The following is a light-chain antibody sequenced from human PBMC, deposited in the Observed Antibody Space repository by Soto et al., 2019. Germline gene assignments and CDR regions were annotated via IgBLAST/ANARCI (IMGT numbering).Light chain of an antibody. V-gene: IGKV1-5*03. CDR1: QSINNG. CDR2: KAS. Sequence: DIQMTQSPSTLSASVGDRVTSTCRASQSINNGLAWYQQKPGKAPKLLISKASNLKSGVPSRFSGTGSGTEFTLTISSLQPDDFASYYYQQYDSYPLTFGGGTKVEI. J-gene: IGKJ4*01. CDR3: QQYDSYPLT.